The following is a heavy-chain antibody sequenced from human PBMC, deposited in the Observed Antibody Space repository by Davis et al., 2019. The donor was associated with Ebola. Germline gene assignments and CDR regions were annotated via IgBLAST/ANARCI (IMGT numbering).Heavy chain of an antibody. V-gene: IGHV3-23*01. CDR3: AKGGGGYGYYYGMDV. J-gene: IGHJ6*02. Sequence: GESLKISCAASGFTFSGYAMSWVRQAPGKGLEWVSAISGSGGSTYYADSVKGRFTISRDNSKNTLYLQMNSLRAEDTAVYYCAKGGGGYGYYYGMDVWGQGTTVTVSS. CDR2: ISGSGGST. CDR1: GFTFSGYA. D-gene: IGHD5-12*01.